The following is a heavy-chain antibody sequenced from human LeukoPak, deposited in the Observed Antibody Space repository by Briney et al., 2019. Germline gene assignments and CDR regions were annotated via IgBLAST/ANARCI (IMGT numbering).Heavy chain of an antibody. D-gene: IGHD1-7*01. Sequence: GGSLRLSCAASGFTFSDYYMSWVRQAPGKGLEWVSAISGSGGSTYYADSVKGRVTISRDNFKNTLYLQMNSLRVEDTAVYYCAKQMSLGTRNPGDYWGQGILVTVSS. V-gene: IGHV3-23*01. CDR1: GFTFSDYY. CDR2: ISGSGGST. J-gene: IGHJ4*02. CDR3: AKQMSLGTRNPGDY.